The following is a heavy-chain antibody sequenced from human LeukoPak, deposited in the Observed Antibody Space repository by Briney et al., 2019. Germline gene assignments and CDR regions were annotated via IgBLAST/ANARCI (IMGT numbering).Heavy chain of an antibody. V-gene: IGHV3-9*01. CDR1: GFTFDDYA. CDR2: ISCNSANI. J-gene: IGHJ4*02. CDR3: AKAPVGGGQWLVDYFHY. D-gene: IGHD6-19*01. Sequence: GGSLRLSCAASGFTFDDYAMHWVRQAPGKGLEWVSGISCNSANIGYADSVKGRFTISRDNAKNSLYLQMNSLRAEDTALYYCAKAPVGGGQWLVDYFHYWGQGTLVTVSS.